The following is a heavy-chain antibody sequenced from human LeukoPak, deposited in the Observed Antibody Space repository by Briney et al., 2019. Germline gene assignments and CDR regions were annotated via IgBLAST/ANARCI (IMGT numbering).Heavy chain of an antibody. J-gene: IGHJ4*02. Sequence: ASVKVSCKASGYTFTGYYMHWVRQAPGQGLEWMGWINPNRGGTNYAQKFQGRVTMTRDTSISTAYMELSRLRSDDTAVYYCARDSEDTTMGPGYWGQGTLVTVSS. CDR2: INPNRGGT. CDR1: GYTFTGYY. V-gene: IGHV1-2*02. CDR3: ARDSEDTTMGPGY. D-gene: IGHD5-18*01.